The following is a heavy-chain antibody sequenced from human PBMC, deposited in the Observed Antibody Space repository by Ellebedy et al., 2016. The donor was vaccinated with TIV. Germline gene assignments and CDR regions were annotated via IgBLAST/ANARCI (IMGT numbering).Heavy chain of an antibody. V-gene: IGHV3-21*01. CDR1: GFTFSSYS. CDR2: ISSSSTYI. CDR3: ARSYGARTSGP. J-gene: IGHJ5*02. Sequence: GESLKISCAASGFTFSSYSMNWVRQAPGKGLEWVSSISSSSTYIYYANYADSVTGRFTSSRDNAKNSLYLQMNSLRAEDTAVYYCARSYGARTSGPWGQGTLVTVSS. D-gene: IGHD3-16*01.